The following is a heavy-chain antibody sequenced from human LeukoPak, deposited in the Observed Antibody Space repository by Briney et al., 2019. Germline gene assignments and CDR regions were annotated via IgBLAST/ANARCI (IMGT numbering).Heavy chain of an antibody. V-gene: IGHV3-23*01. CDR2: ISGSGNIT. CDR1: GFTFSTYA. J-gene: IGHJ4*02. Sequence: GGSLRLSCVVSGFTFSTYAMSWVRQAPGKGLEWVSAISGSGNITYYADSVKGRFTISRDNSKNTLYLQMNSLRAEDTAVYYCAKGSVAVALIDYRGQGTLVTVSS. D-gene: IGHD6-19*01. CDR3: AKGSVAVALIDY.